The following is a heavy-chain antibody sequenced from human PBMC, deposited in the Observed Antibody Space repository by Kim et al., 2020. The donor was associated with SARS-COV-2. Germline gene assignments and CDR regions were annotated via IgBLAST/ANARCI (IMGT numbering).Heavy chain of an antibody. CDR2: ISSSSSYI. CDR1: GFTFSSYS. CDR3: AREGGYYYGSGSWEY. V-gene: IGHV3-21*01. Sequence: GGSLRLSCAASGFTFSSYSMNWVRQAPGKGLEWVSSISSSSSYIYYADSVKGRFTISRDNAKNSLYLQMNSLRAEDTAVYYCAREGGYYYGSGSWEYWGQGTLVTVSS. D-gene: IGHD3-10*01. J-gene: IGHJ4*02.